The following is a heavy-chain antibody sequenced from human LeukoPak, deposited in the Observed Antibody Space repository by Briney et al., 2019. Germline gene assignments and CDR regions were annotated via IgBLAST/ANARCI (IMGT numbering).Heavy chain of an antibody. Sequence: ASVKVSCKGSGYTFSNFDINWVRQAPGQGLEWMGGISLYNGYTKYTQKFRDRLTMTTDTSTSTAYMELRNLTSDDTAVYYCARALGKSGSYFYYYYYMDVWGKGTTVTVSS. D-gene: IGHD1-26*01. V-gene: IGHV1-18*01. CDR3: ARALGKSGSYFYYYYYMDV. CDR1: GYTFSNFD. J-gene: IGHJ6*03. CDR2: ISLYNGYT.